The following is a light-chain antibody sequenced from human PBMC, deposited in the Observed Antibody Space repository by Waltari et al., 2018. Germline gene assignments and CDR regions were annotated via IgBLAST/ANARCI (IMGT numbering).Light chain of an antibody. Sequence: EIVLTQSPGTLSLSPGERVTLSCRASESVSRALAWYQQKPVQAPRLLMYGASTRATGIPDRFSGSGSGTDFSLTISRLEPEDFAVYYCQHYVRLPVTFGQGTKVEIK. CDR2: GAS. V-gene: IGKV3-20*01. CDR1: ESVSRA. CDR3: QHYVRLPVT. J-gene: IGKJ1*01.